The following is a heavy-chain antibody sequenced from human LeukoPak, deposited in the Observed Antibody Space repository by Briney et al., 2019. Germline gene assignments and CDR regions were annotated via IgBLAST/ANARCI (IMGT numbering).Heavy chain of an antibody. V-gene: IGHV1-8*01. CDR2: MNPNSGNT. CDR3: ARGQVSSWSWFDP. J-gene: IGHJ5*02. Sequence: GASVKVSCKASGYTFTSYDINWVRQATGQGLEWMGWMNPNSGNTGYAQKFQDRVTMTRNTSISTAYMELSSLRSEDTAVYYCARGQVSSWSWFDPWGQGTLVTVSS. D-gene: IGHD6-13*01. CDR1: GYTFTSYD.